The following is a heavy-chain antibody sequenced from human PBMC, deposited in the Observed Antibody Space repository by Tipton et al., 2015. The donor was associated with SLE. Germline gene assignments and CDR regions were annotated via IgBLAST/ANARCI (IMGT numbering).Heavy chain of an antibody. CDR2: MYDSGST. CDR3: AREGYCSGGSCYPGWFDP. V-gene: IGHV4-61*01. J-gene: IGHJ5*02. CDR1: GGSISSGSYY. Sequence: TLSLTCTVSGGSISSGSYYWSWIRQPPGKGLEWIGHMYDSGSTNYNPSLKSRVTISVDTSKNQFSLKLSSVTAADTAVYYCAREGYCSGGSCYPGWFDPWGQGTLVTVSS. D-gene: IGHD2-15*01.